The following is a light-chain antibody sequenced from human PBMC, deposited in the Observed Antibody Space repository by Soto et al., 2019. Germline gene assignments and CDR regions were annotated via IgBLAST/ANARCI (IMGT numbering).Light chain of an antibody. CDR2: GRS. V-gene: IGKV3-20*01. J-gene: IGKJ2*01. CDR3: QQYGNSPFT. CDR1: QSVTGDK. Sequence: EIVLTQSPGPLSLSPGNSAALSCRASQSVTGDKVAWYQQRPGQAPRLLIYGRSTRATDIPDRLRGSGSGTDYTLTISRLEPEDFALYYCQQYGNSPFTVGQGTKLEI.